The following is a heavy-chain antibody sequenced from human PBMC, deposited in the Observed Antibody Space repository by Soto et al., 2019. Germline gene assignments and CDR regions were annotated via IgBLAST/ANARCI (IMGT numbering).Heavy chain of an antibody. D-gene: IGHD6-13*01. J-gene: IGHJ3*02. CDR1: GFTFHDYA. CDR3: AKLLQEQLVLGAFDI. CDR2: ISWNSGSI. V-gene: IGHV3-9*01. Sequence: DVHLVESGGGLAQPGRSLSLSCAASGFTFHDYAMHWVRQAPGKGLEWVSGISWNSGSIGYADSVQGRFTISRDNARKSVYLQMNSLRPEDTALYYCAKLLQEQLVLGAFDIWGQGTMVTVSS.